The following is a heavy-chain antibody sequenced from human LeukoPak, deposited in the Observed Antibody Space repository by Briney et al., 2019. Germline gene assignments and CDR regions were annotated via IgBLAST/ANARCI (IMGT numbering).Heavy chain of an antibody. D-gene: IGHD5-24*01. Sequence: ASVKVSCKPSGYTFTSYGISWVRQAPRQGLEWMGWISAYNGNTNYAQKFRGRVTMTTDTSTSTAYMELRSLRSDDTAVYYCASLKTDGYFDYWGQGTLVTVSS. J-gene: IGHJ4*02. CDR3: ASLKTDGYFDY. V-gene: IGHV1-18*01. CDR1: GYTFTSYG. CDR2: ISAYNGNT.